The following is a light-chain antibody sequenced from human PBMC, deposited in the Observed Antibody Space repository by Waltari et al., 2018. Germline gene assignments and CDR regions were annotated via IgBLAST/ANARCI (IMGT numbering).Light chain of an antibody. V-gene: IGKV1-5*03. CDR2: KAS. CDR3: QQYNVYSGT. Sequence: DIQMTQSPSTLSASVGDRVTITCRASQSISSWLAWYQQKPGKAPKLLIYKASSLESGFPSRFSGSGSGTEFTLTISSLQPDDFATYYFQQYNVYSGTFGPGTKVDIK. CDR1: QSISSW. J-gene: IGKJ3*01.